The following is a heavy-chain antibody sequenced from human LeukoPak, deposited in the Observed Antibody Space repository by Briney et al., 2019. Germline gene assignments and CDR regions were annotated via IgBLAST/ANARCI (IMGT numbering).Heavy chain of an antibody. Sequence: SETLSLTCTVSGVSISTSSYYWGWIRQPPGKGLEWIGSIYYSGSTHYNQSRNSRVTMSVDTSKKQFSLKLTSVTAADTAVYYCARWGPGIAAAGTSDAFDIWGQGTMVTVSS. CDR3: ARWGPGIAAAGTSDAFDI. J-gene: IGHJ3*02. CDR2: IYYSGST. V-gene: IGHV4-39*01. D-gene: IGHD6-13*01. CDR1: GVSISTSSYY.